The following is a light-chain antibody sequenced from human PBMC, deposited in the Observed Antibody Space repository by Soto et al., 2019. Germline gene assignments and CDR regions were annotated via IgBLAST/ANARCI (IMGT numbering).Light chain of an antibody. CDR3: QQLNSYPYT. Sequence: DIQLPQSPSFLSASVGDRVTITCRASQGINNYLAWYQQIPGKAPKLLIYAASTLQGGAPSRFIGSRSGTEFNLTISSLQPEDFATYYCQQLNSYPYTFGQGTKLEI. CDR2: AAS. V-gene: IGKV1-9*01. J-gene: IGKJ2*01. CDR1: QGINNY.